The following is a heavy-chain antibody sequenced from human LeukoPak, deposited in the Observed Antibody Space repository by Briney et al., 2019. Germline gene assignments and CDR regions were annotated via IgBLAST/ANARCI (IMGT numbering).Heavy chain of an antibody. J-gene: IGHJ3*02. CDR3: ARGDHNDAFDI. Sequence: PGRSLRLSCAASGFTFSSYGMHWVRQAPGKGLEWVAVISYDGSNKYYADSVKGRFTISRDNSKNTLYLQMNSLRAEDTAVYYCARGDHNDAFDIWGQGTMVTVSS. D-gene: IGHD1-14*01. V-gene: IGHV3-30*03. CDR1: GFTFSSYG. CDR2: ISYDGSNK.